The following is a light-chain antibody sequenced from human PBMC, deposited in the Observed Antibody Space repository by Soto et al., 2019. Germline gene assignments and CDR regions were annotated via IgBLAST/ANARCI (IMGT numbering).Light chain of an antibody. CDR2: DAS. J-gene: IGKJ4*01. Sequence: EIALTHSPATLSLSPGERATLSCRASQSVSGYLAWYQQKPGQAPRLLMYDASNRATGIPARFSGSGSGTDFTLTISSLEPEDFAVYYCQQRSNWPSTFGGGTKVDIK. V-gene: IGKV3-11*01. CDR3: QQRSNWPST. CDR1: QSVSGY.